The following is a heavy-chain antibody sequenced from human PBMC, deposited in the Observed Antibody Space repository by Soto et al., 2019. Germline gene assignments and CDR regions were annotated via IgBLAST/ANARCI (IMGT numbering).Heavy chain of an antibody. J-gene: IGHJ5*02. CDR1: GASISGFY. CDR2: IYATGTT. D-gene: IGHD1-1*01. Sequence: SETLSLTCTVSGASISGFYWSWIRKSAGKGLEWIGRIYATGTTDYNPSLKSRVMMSVDTSKKQFSLKLRSVTAADTAVYYCVRDGTRTLRDWFDPWGQGISVTVSS. CDR3: VRDGTRTLRDWFDP. V-gene: IGHV4-4*07.